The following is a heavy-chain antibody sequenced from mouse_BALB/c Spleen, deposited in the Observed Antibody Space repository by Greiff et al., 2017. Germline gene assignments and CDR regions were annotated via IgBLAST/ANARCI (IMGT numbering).Heavy chain of an antibody. V-gene: IGHV1S127*01. Sequence: VQLQQPGAELVKPGASVKMSCKASGYTFTSYWMHWVKQRPGQGLEWIGVIDPSDSYTSYNQKFKGKATLTVDTSSSTAYMQLSSLTSEDSAVYYCTRSYYGSSYWYFDVWGAGTTVTVSS. D-gene: IGHD1-1*01. CDR2: IDPSDSYT. CDR1: GYTFTSYW. CDR3: TRSYYGSSYWYFDV. J-gene: IGHJ1*01.